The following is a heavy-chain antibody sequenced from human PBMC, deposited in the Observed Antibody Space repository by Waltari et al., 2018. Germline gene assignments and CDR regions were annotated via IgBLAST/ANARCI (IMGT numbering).Heavy chain of an antibody. CDR1: GGTFRSYA. Sequence: QVQLVQSGAEVKKPGSSVKVSCKASGGTFRSYAISWVRQAPGQGLEWMGGIIPIFGTANYAQKFQGRVTITTDESTSTAYMELSSLRSEDTAVYYCARALPADYYYYYGMDVWGQGTTVTVSS. D-gene: IGHD3-10*01. V-gene: IGHV1-69*05. CDR3: ARALPADYYYYYGMDV. J-gene: IGHJ6*02. CDR2: IIPIFGTA.